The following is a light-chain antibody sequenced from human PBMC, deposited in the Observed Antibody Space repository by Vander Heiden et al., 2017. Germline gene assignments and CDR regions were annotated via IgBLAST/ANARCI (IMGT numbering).Light chain of an antibody. Sequence: QSALTQPPSASGSPGQSVTISCTGPSSDVGGYNYVSWYQQHPATAPNLLFYVVSMRLSGVPDCFSGSKSGTTATLTATGLQAEDGADYYCSSYAGSNNFKVFGGGTKLTVL. CDR1: SSDVGGYNY. J-gene: IGLJ2*01. V-gene: IGLV2-8*01. CDR3: SSYAGSNNFKV. CDR2: VVS.